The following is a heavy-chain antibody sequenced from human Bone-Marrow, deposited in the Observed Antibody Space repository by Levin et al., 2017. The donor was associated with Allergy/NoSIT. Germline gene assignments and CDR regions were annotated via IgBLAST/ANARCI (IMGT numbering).Heavy chain of an antibody. Sequence: KAGGSLRLSCKSSGGTFRNHAINWVRQAPGQGLEWMGSIIPIFGTTKYAQSFQGRLTIIADDFSSTAHMELSSLRSDDTAVYFCARVPLPAALLAYFDFWGQGTLVTVSS. V-gene: IGHV1-69*01. CDR1: GGTFRNHA. CDR2: IIPIFGTT. J-gene: IGHJ4*02. D-gene: IGHD2-2*01. CDR3: ARVPLPAALLAYFDF.